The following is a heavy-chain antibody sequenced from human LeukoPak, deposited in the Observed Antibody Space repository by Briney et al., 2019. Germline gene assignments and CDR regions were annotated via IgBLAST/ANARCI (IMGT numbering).Heavy chain of an antibody. CDR2: IYSGGST. V-gene: IGHV3-53*01. J-gene: IGHJ3*02. D-gene: IGHD2-21*01. Sequence: GGSLRLSCAASGFTVSSNYMSWVRQAPGEGLEWVSVIYSGGSTYYADSVKGRFTISRDNSKNTQYLQMNSLRAEDTAVYYCARDCGGDCYYAFDIWGQGTMVTVSS. CDR3: ARDCGGDCYYAFDI. CDR1: GFTVSSNY.